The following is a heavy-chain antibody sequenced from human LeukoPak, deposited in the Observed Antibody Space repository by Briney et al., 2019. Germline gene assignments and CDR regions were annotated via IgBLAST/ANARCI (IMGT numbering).Heavy chain of an antibody. CDR3: ARETWIGYYFDY. CDR1: GGSFSSYY. D-gene: IGHD5-12*01. CDR2: ISYSGST. J-gene: IGHJ4*02. V-gene: IGHV4-59*01. Sequence: SETLSLTCAVYGGSFSSYYWSWIRQPPGKGLEWIGYISYSGSTKYNPSLKSRASISVDTSKNQFSLKLSSVTAADTAVYYCARETWIGYYFDYWGQGTLVTVSS.